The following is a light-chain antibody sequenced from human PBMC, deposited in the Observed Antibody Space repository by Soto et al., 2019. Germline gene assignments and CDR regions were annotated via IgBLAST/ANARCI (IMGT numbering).Light chain of an antibody. CDR1: SGSIASNY. CDR3: QSHHSGNLV. CDR2: EDN. V-gene: IGLV6-57*04. J-gene: IGLJ2*01. Sequence: NFMLTQPHSVSESPGKTVTISCTRSSGSIASNYVQWYQQRPGSAPTPVIYEDNERPSGVPDRFSGSIDSSSNSASLTISGLKTVDEADYSCQSHHSGNLVFGGGTQLTVL.